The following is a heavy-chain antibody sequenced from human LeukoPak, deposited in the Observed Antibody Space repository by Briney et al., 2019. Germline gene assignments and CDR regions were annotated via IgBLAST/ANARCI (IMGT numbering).Heavy chain of an antibody. V-gene: IGHV3-48*03. CDR1: GFTFSSYE. CDR2: ISSSGSTI. J-gene: IGHJ4*02. Sequence: PGGSLRLSCAASGFTFSSYEMNWVRQAPGKGLEWVSYISSSGSTIYYADSVKGRFTISRDNAKNSLYLQMNSLRAEDTAVYYCARGGGITSPFDYWGQGTLVTVSS. D-gene: IGHD3-3*01. CDR3: ARGGGITSPFDY.